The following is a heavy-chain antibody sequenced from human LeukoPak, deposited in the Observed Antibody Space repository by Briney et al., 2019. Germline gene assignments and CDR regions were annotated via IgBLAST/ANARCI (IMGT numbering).Heavy chain of an antibody. D-gene: IGHD2-21*02. V-gene: IGHV3-23*01. J-gene: IGHJ4*02. CDR2: ISGSGGTT. Sequence: GGSLRLSCVASGFTLSRYAMHWVRQAPGKGLEWVSAISGSGGTTYYADSVKGRFPISRDNSKNTLYLQMNTLRAEDTAVYYCARYCGGDCSKGFDYWGQGTLVTVSS. CDR1: GFTLSRYA. CDR3: ARYCGGDCSKGFDY.